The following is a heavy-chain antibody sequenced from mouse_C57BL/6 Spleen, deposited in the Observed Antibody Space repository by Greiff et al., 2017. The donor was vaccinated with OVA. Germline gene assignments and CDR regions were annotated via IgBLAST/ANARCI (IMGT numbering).Heavy chain of an antibody. J-gene: IGHJ4*01. CDR1: GYTFTSYW. CDR2: IYPGSGST. CDR3: ARRRTTVGAMDY. Sequence: QVQLKQSGAELVKPGASVKMSCKASGYTFTSYWITWVKQRPGQGLEWIGDIYPGSGSTNYNEKFKSKATLTVDTSSSTAYMQLSSLTSEDSAVYYCARRRTTVGAMDYWGQGTSVTVSS. D-gene: IGHD1-1*01. V-gene: IGHV1-55*01.